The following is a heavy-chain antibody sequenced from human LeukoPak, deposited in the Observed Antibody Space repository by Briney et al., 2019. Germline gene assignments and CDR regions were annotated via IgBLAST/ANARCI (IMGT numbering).Heavy chain of an antibody. CDR3: ARGAHYHDSSQGYDY. Sequence: GASVTVSCKASVYTFTGYYMHWVRQAPGQGREWMGWINPNSGGTNYAQKFHGRVTMTRDTSISTAYMELRRLRSDDTAVYYCARGAHYHDSSQGYDYWGQGTLVTVSS. J-gene: IGHJ4*02. V-gene: IGHV1-2*02. CDR1: VYTFTGYY. D-gene: IGHD3-22*01. CDR2: INPNSGGT.